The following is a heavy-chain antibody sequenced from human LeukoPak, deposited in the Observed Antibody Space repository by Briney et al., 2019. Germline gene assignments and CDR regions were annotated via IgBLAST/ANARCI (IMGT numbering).Heavy chain of an antibody. CDR1: GGSISSGSYY. Sequence: SQTLSLTCTVSGGSISSGSYYCSWVRQPAGKGLEWIGRIYTSGSTNYHPPLKSRVTISVDTSKIQFSLKVTSVTAADTAVYYCVRGPSVAPWGQGTLVTVSS. CDR3: VRGPSVAP. V-gene: IGHV4-61*02. CDR2: IYTSGST. J-gene: IGHJ5*02.